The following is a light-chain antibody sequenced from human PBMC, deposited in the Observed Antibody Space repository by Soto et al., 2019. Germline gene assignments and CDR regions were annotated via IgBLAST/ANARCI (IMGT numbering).Light chain of an antibody. J-gene: IGKJ4*01. V-gene: IGKV1-27*01. CDR3: QKYKSVPLT. CDR1: QVISNY. Sequence: DIQMTQSPSSLSASVGDRVTITCRASQVISNYLAWFQQKPGKLPKLLIYAASTLQSGVPSRFSGSGSGTDFTLIISSLHPEDVATYFCQKYKSVPLTFGGGTKVEIK. CDR2: AAS.